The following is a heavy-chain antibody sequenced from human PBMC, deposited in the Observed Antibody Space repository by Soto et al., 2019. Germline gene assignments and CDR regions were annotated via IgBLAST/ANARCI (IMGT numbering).Heavy chain of an antibody. CDR3: PRGAINSYYEDV. J-gene: IGHJ6*03. Sequence: EVQLVESGGGLVQPGGSLRLSCSASGFTFSDYWMHWVRQAPGKGLEWVSRIKRDGSTTNYADSVKGRFTISRDNAKNTPYVHTNSLRVEDTADYYCPRGAINSYYEDVWGKGTTVTVSS. V-gene: IGHV3-74*01. CDR2: IKRDGSTT. CDR1: GFTFSDYW.